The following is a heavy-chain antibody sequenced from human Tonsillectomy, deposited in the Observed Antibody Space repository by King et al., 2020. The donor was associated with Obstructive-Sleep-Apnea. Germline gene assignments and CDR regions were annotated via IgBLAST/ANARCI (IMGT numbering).Heavy chain of an antibody. J-gene: IGHJ5*01. V-gene: IGHV3-23*04. CDR1: GFTFSNYA. CDR3: AKEGGGSGVYWVDS. CDR2: INTRGTT. Sequence: VQLVESGGGMVQPGGSLRLSCLASGFTFSNYAISWVRQAPGKGLEWVSAINTRGTTFYAGSVRGRFTISRDNSKYTVNLQVNSLRAEDTALYYCAKEGGGSGVYWVDSWDQGTLVTVSS. D-gene: IGHD3-10*01.